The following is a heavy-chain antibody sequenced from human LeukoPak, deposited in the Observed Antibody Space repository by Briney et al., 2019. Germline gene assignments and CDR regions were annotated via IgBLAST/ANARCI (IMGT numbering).Heavy chain of an antibody. Sequence: PSETLSLTCAVYGGSFSGYYWSWIRQPPVKGLEWIGEINHSGSTNYNPSLKSRVTISVDTSKNQFSLKLSSVTAADTAVYYCARGPYCSSTSCYTGVDYWGQGTLVTVSS. J-gene: IGHJ4*02. V-gene: IGHV4-34*01. CDR3: ARGPYCSSTSCYTGVDY. CDR2: INHSGST. D-gene: IGHD2-2*02. CDR1: GGSFSGYY.